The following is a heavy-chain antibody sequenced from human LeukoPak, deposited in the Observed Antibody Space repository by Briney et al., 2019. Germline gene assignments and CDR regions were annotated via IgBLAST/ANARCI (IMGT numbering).Heavy chain of an antibody. Sequence: ASVKVSCKSSGYTFTGYYMHWVRQAPGQGLEWMGLINPNSGGTNYAQKFQGRVTMTRDTSISTAYMELSRLRSDDTAVYYCARVMDTAMALDYWGQGTLVTVSS. V-gene: IGHV1-2*02. CDR3: ARVMDTAMALDY. D-gene: IGHD5-18*01. CDR2: INPNSGGT. J-gene: IGHJ4*02. CDR1: GYTFTGYY.